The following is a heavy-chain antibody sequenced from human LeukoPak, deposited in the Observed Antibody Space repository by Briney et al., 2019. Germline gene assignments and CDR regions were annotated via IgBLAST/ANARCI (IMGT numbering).Heavy chain of an antibody. CDR1: GFTFSSYS. CDR3: AREPPRKVGATTDFDY. J-gene: IGHJ4*02. CDR2: ISSSSSYI. Sequence: GGSLRLSCAASGFTFSSYSMNWVRQAPGKGLEWFSSISSSSSYIYYADSVKGRFTISRDNAKNSLYLQMNSLRAEDTAVYYCAREPPRKVGATTDFDYWGQGTLVTVSS. D-gene: IGHD1-26*01. V-gene: IGHV3-21*01.